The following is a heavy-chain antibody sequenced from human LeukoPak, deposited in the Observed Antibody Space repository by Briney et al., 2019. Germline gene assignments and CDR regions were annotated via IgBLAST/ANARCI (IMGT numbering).Heavy chain of an antibody. J-gene: IGHJ4*02. CDR2: IHYSGNT. CDR3: ARIPDISGWPFDY. D-gene: IGHD6-25*01. Sequence: SETLSLTCTVSGGSITNYYWTWIRQPPGKGLQWIGYIHYSGNTNYNPSLKSRVTMSLDTSKNQFSLKLTSVTAADTAVYYCARIPDISGWPFDYWGQGTLVTVSS. CDR1: GGSITNYY. V-gene: IGHV4-59*08.